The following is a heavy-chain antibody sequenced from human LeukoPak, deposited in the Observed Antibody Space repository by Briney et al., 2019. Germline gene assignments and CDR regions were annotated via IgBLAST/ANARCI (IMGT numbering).Heavy chain of an antibody. Sequence: SETLSLTCAVYGGSFSGYYWSWIRQPPGKGLEWIGEINHSGSTNYNPSLKSRVTISVDTSKNQFSLKLSSVTAADTAVYYCARGMTNDYWGQGTLVTVSS. D-gene: IGHD4-11*01. CDR1: GGSFSGYY. CDR2: INHSGST. J-gene: IGHJ4*02. V-gene: IGHV4-34*01. CDR3: ARGMTNDY.